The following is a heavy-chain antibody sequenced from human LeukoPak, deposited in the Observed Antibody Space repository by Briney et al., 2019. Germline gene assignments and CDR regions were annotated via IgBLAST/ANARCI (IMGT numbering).Heavy chain of an antibody. CDR1: GGSISSSSYY. V-gene: IGHV4-39*01. J-gene: IGHJ5*02. CDR3: ARSYDFWSGKTTFDP. CDR2: IYYSGST. D-gene: IGHD3-3*01. Sequence: SETLSLTCTVSGGSISSSSYYWGWIRQPPGKGLEWIGSIYYSGSTYYNPSLKSRVTISVDTSKNQFSLKLGSVTAADTAVYYCARSYDFWSGKTTFDPWGQGTLVTVSS.